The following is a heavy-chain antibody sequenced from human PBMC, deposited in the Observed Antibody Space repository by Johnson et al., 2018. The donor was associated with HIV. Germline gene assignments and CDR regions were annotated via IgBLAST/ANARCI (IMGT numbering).Heavy chain of an antibody. D-gene: IGHD2-21*02. V-gene: IGHV3-30*14. CDR1: GFTFSRYA. J-gene: IGHJ3*02. CDR2: ISYDGSHK. Sequence: QVQLVESGGGLVQPGGSLRLSCAASGFTFSRYALHWVRQAPGKGLEWVAVISYDGSHKYYADSVKGRFTISRDNSKNTLYLQMNSLRAGDTAVYYCAKELDVTAVGDDIWGQGTMVTVSS. CDR3: AKELDVTAVGDDI.